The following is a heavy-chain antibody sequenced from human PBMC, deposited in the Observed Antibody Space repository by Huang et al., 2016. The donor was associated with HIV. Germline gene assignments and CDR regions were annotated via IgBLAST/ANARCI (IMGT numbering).Heavy chain of an antibody. D-gene: IGHD2-15*01. CDR2: IDDSGST. V-gene: IGHV4-59*11. CDR3: ARVARGPNWYFDL. CDR1: GGSISSHH. J-gene: IGHJ2*01. Sequence: QVQLQESGPGLVKPSETLSLTCTVSGGSISSHHYSWIRQPPGKGLEWIGIIDDSGSTNYIPSLKSRATISLDTSKNHFSLRLRSVTAADTAVYYCARVARGPNWYFDLWGRGTLVTVSS.